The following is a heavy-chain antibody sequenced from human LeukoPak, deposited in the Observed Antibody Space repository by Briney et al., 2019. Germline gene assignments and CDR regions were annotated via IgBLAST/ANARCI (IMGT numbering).Heavy chain of an antibody. CDR2: IYYSGST. CDR1: GGSISGYY. D-gene: IGHD3-10*01. J-gene: IGHJ4*02. V-gene: IGHV4-59*08. Sequence: SETLSLTCTVSGGSISGYYWSWIRQPPGKGLEWIGYIYYSGSTNYNPSLKSRVTISVDTSKNQFSLKLSSVTAADTAVYYCARYYYGSGSYGILYFDYWGQGTLVTVSS. CDR3: ARYYYGSGSYGILYFDY.